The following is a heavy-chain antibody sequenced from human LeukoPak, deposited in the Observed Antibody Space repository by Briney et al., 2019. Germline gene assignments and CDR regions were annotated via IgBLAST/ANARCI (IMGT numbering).Heavy chain of an antibody. CDR3: AKAGKYYYDSSGYYPGDY. Sequence: GGSLRLSCAASGFTFSSYAMSWVRQAPGEGLEWVSAISGSGGSTYYADSVKGWFTISRDNSKNTLYLKMNSLRAEDTAVYYCAKAGKYYYDSSGYYPGDYWGQGTLVTVSS. CDR2: ISGSGGST. J-gene: IGHJ4*02. V-gene: IGHV3-23*01. CDR1: GFTFSSYA. D-gene: IGHD3-22*01.